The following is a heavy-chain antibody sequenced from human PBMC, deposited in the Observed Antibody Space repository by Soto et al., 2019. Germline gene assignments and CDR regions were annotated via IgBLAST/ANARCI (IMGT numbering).Heavy chain of an antibody. Sequence: QVQLVESGGGVVQPGRSLRLSCAASGFTFSSYGMHWVRQAPGKGLEWVAVIWYDGSNKYYADSVKGRFTISRDKSKNTLYLHMNSLRAEDTAVYSCARDGYLTPPFVYWGQGTLVTVSS. D-gene: IGHD5-12*01. CDR1: GFTFSSYG. V-gene: IGHV3-33*01. J-gene: IGHJ4*02. CDR3: ARDGYLTPPFVY. CDR2: IWYDGSNK.